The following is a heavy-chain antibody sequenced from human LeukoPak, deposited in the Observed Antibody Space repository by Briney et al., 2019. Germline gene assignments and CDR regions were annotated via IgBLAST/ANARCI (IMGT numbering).Heavy chain of an antibody. CDR2: ISWDSSYT. D-gene: IGHD1-26*01. Sequence: PGGSLGLSCAASGFTFSDYYMSWIRQAPGRGLEWVSYISWDSSYTSYADSVKGRFTVSRDNAQKSLYLQMDSLRAEDTAVYYCARKAGGSYRLDYWGQGTLVTVSS. V-gene: IGHV3-11*03. CDR1: GFTFSDYY. J-gene: IGHJ4*02. CDR3: ARKAGGSYRLDY.